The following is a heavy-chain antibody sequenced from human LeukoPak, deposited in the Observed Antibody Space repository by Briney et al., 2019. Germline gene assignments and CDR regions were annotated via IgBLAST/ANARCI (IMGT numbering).Heavy chain of an antibody. Sequence: PGGSLRLSCAASGLTVSTNYMSWVRQAPGKGLEWVANIKQDGSEKYYVDSVKGRFTISRDNAKNSLYLQMNSLRAEDTAVYYCAPSSNAPGNYWGQGTLVTVSS. CDR2: IKQDGSEK. CDR1: GLTVSTNY. D-gene: IGHD2-2*01. V-gene: IGHV3-7*01. J-gene: IGHJ4*02. CDR3: APSSNAPGNY.